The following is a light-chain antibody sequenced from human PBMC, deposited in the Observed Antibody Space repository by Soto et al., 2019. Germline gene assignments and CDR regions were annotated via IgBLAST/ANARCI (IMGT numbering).Light chain of an antibody. V-gene: IGKV3-20*01. CDR2: DAS. CDR1: QSVSSMY. J-gene: IGKJ1*01. CDR3: QHYGNSLWT. Sequence: VVLTQSPGTLSLSPGERATLSCRASQSVSSMYLAWYQQKPGQAPRLLIYDASSRATDIPDRFSGSGSGTDFTLTISRLEPEDFAVYYCQHYGNSLWTFGQGTKVDIK.